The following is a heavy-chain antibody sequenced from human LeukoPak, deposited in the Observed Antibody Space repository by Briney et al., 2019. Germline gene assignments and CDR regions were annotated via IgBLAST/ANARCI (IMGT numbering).Heavy chain of an antibody. J-gene: IGHJ4*02. CDR1: GGSISSSSYY. V-gene: IGHV4-39*02. CDR2: IYYSGST. D-gene: IGHD6-13*01. Sequence: SETLSLTCTVSGGSISSSSYYWGWIRQPPGKGLEWIGSIYYSGSTYYNPSLKSRVTISVDTSKNHFSLKLSSVTAADTAVYYCAREGSSLAFWGSFDYWGQGTLVTVSS. CDR3: AREGSSLAFWGSFDY.